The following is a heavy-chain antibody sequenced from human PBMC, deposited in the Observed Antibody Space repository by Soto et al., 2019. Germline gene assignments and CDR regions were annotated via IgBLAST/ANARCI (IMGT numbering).Heavy chain of an antibody. D-gene: IGHD4-17*01. V-gene: IGHV3-7*04. CDR3: ARGTVTPGLDY. CDR1: GFTFSDYG. Sequence: GGSLRLSCVASGFTFSDYGMNWLRQAPGKGLEWMANIKEDGSEKYYVDSVRGRFTISRDNAKNSLYLQMNSLRAEDTAVYYCARGTVTPGLDYWGQGTLVTVSS. CDR2: IKEDGSEK. J-gene: IGHJ4*02.